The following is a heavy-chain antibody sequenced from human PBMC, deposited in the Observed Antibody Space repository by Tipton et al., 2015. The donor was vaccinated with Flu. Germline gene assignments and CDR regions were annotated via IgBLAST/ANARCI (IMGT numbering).Heavy chain of an antibody. J-gene: IGHJ6*03. V-gene: IGHV3-11*03. D-gene: IGHD6-6*01. CDR2: VSSTHDYT. Sequence: SLRLSCAASGFTFSNYYMTWIRQAPGKGLEWVSYVSSTHDYTNYAYSVRGRFTISRDNAKTSLYLQMNNLRDDDTAAYFCSRSSSAEYYFFYMDFWGIGATVTVSS. CDR3: SRSSSAEYYFFYMDF. CDR1: GFTFSNYY.